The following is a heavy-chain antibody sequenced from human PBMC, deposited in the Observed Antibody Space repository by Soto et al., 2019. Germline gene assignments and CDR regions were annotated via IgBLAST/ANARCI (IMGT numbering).Heavy chain of an antibody. Sequence: LSLTCTVSGGSISSYYWSWIRQPPGKGLEWIGYIYYSGSTNYNPSLKSRVTISVDTSKNQFSLKLSSVTAADTAVYYCARAYDYVAWFDPWGQGTLVTVSS. CDR3: ARAYDYVAWFDP. D-gene: IGHD5-12*01. J-gene: IGHJ5*02. CDR2: IYYSGST. CDR1: GGSISSYY. V-gene: IGHV4-59*01.